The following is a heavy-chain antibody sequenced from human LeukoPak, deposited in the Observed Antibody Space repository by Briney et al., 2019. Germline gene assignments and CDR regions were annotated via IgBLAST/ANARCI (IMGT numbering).Heavy chain of an antibody. Sequence: GGSLRLSCAASGFTFSDYAIHWVRQAPGKGLEWVAVISYDGSNKYYADSVKGRFTISRDNSKSTLYLQMNSLRAEDTAVYYCAKELVRGYYDSSLPYYYYYYMDVWGKGTTVTVSS. V-gene: IGHV3-30*18. CDR2: ISYDGSNK. J-gene: IGHJ6*03. D-gene: IGHD3-22*01. CDR3: AKELVRGYYDSSLPYYYYYYMDV. CDR1: GFTFSDYA.